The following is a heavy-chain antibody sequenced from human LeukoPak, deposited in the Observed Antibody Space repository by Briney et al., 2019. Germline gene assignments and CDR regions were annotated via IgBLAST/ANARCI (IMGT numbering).Heavy chain of an antibody. CDR3: ARPPTMVRGVTRAYDAFGI. V-gene: IGHV5-51*01. CDR1: GYSFTSYW. D-gene: IGHD3-10*01. J-gene: IGHJ3*02. CDR2: IYPGDSDT. Sequence: GESLKISCKGSGYSFTSYWIGWVRQMPGKGLEWMGIIYPGDSDTRYSPSFQGQVTISADKSISTAYLQWSSLKASDTAMYYCARPPTMVRGVTRAYDAFGIWGQGTMVTVSS.